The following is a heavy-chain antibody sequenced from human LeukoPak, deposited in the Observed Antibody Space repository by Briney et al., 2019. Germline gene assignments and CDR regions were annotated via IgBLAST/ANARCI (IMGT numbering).Heavy chain of an antibody. CDR3: ARDQYYDSGTYSYYYMDV. V-gene: IGHV3-53*01. CDR1: GFIVSSNY. J-gene: IGHJ6*03. D-gene: IGHD3-10*01. Sequence: GGSLRFSCAASGFIVSSNYMSWVRQAPGRGLEWVSVIYSGGRTFYADSVRGRFTISRDNSKNTLFLQMNSLRAEDTAVYYCARDQYYDSGTYSYYYMDVWGKGTTVTVSS. CDR2: IYSGGRT.